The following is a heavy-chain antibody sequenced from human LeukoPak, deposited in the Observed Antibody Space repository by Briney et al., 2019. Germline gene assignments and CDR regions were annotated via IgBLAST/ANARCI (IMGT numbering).Heavy chain of an antibody. J-gene: IGHJ5*02. CDR3: ARDYDVLTAYPPTQLFDP. V-gene: IGHV4-61*02. D-gene: IGHD3-9*01. CDR1: GGSISSGSYY. CDR2: IYTSGST. Sequence: SQTLSLTCTVSGGSISSGSYYWSWIRQPAGKGLEWIGRIYTSGSTNYNPSLKSRVTISVDTSKNQFSLKLSSVTAADTAVYYCARDYDVLTAYPPTQLFDPWGQGTLVTVSS.